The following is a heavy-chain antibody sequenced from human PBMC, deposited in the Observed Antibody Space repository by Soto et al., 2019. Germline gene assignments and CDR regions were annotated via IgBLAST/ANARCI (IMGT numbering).Heavy chain of an antibody. CDR2: IYYSGST. CDR1: GGSISSSSYY. Sequence: SETLSLTCTVSGGSISSSSYYWGWIRQPPGKGLEWIGSIYYSGSTYYNPSLKSRVTISVDTSKNQFSLKLSSVTAADTAVYYCARNGGEGFGELLPTYYYGMDVWGQGTTVTVSS. CDR3: ARNGGEGFGELLPTYYYGMDV. J-gene: IGHJ6*02. V-gene: IGHV4-39*01. D-gene: IGHD3-10*01.